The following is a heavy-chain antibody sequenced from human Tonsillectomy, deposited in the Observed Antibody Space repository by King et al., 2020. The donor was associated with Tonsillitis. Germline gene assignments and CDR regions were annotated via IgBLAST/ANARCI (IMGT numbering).Heavy chain of an antibody. J-gene: IGHJ4*02. Sequence: VQLVESGGGLVKPGGSLRLSCAASGFTFSTYSMNWVRQAPGKGLEWVSSISSSSSYIYYADSVKGRFTISRDNAKNSLYLQMNSLRAEDTAVYYCARDLGWSFDSWGQGTLVTVSS. CDR3: ARDLGWSFDS. V-gene: IGHV3-21*01. CDR2: ISSSSSYI. CDR1: GFTFSTYS. D-gene: IGHD3-16*01.